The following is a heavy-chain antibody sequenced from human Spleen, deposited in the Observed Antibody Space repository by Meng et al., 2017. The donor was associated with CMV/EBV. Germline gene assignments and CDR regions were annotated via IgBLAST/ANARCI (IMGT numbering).Heavy chain of an antibody. CDR1: GYSFTSYW. Sequence: GGSLRLSCKGSGYSFTSYWIGWVRQMPGKGLEWMGIIYPGDSDTRCSPSFQGQVTISADKSISTAYLQWSSLKASDTAIYYCARNYYDSSGYYYLFDYWGQGTLVTVSS. CDR3: ARNYYDSSGYYYLFDY. D-gene: IGHD3-22*01. J-gene: IGHJ4*02. V-gene: IGHV5-51*01. CDR2: IYPGDSDT.